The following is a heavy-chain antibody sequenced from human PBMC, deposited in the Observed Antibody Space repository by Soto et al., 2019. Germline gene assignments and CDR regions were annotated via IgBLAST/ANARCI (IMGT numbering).Heavy chain of an antibody. D-gene: IGHD5-12*01. V-gene: IGHV3-23*01. CDR3: AKLPSGYDYFAP. Sequence: LRRSCAAAGCTFISDSMSWFRQAPGKGLEWVSAISVSCGSTYYADSVKGRVTISRDNSKNTLYLQMNSLKAEDTAVYYCAKLPSGYDYFAPRGKGTLVTISS. J-gene: IGHJ5*02. CDR1: GCTFISDS. CDR2: ISVSCGST.